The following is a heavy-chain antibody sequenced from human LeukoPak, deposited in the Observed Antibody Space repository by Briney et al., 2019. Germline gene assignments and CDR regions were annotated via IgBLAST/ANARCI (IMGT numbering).Heavy chain of an antibody. J-gene: IGHJ4*02. CDR1: GFTFSSYE. CDR2: IDSGSTST. V-gene: IGHV3-48*03. CDR3: ARGRLSSGWYDD. Sequence: PGGSLRLFCAASGFTFSSYEMNWVRQAPGKGLEWVSFIDSGSTSTKYADSVKGRFSISRDNAKNTLYLHMNSLRAEDTAVYYCARGRLSSGWYDDWGQGTLVTVSS. D-gene: IGHD6-19*01.